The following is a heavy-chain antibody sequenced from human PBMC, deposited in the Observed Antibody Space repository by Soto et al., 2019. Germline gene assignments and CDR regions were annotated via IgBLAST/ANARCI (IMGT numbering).Heavy chain of an antibody. J-gene: IGHJ3*02. CDR3: ARYIAPGKSDAFDI. D-gene: IGHD6-13*01. Sequence: SETLSLTCTVSGGSISSYYWSWIRQPPGKGLEWTGYIYYSGSTDYNPSLKSRVTISVDTSKNQFSLKLSSVTAADTAVYYCARYIAPGKSDAFDIWGKGTMVTVSS. V-gene: IGHV4-59*01. CDR2: IYYSGST. CDR1: GGSISSYY.